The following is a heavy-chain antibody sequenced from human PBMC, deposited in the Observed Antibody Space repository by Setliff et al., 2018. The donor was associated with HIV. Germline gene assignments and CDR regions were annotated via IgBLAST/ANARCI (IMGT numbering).Heavy chain of an antibody. CDR1: GFSFSDYY. Sequence: PGGSLRLSCAASGFSFSDYYMYWIRQAPGKGLEWVSFLSGTSSTIYLADSVKGRLTISRDNAKNSLYLQMNSLRSEDTAVYYCARQGGHSSSSGTSYYYYYMDVWGKGTTVTVSS. D-gene: IGHD6-6*01. CDR3: ARQGGHSSSSGTSYYYYYMDV. CDR2: LSGTSSTI. V-gene: IGHV3-11*01. J-gene: IGHJ6*03.